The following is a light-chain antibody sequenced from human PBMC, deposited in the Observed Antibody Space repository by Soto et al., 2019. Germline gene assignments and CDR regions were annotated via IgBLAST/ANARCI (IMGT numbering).Light chain of an antibody. J-gene: IGKJ1*01. CDR1: QSISSY. CDR2: AAS. CDR3: QQSYRTPRWT. Sequence: DIQMTQSASSLSASVGDRVTITCRASQSISSYLNWYQQKPGKAPKLLIYAASSLQSGVPSRFSGSGSGTDFTLTISSLQPEDFATYYCQQSYRTPRWTFGQGTKVEIK. V-gene: IGKV1-39*01.